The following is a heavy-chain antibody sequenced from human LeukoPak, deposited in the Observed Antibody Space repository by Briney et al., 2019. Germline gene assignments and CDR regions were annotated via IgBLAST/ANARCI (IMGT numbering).Heavy chain of an antibody. CDR1: GYSFTSYW. V-gene: IGHV5-51*01. CDR3: ARLLQQPWNWFDP. CDR2: IYPGHTDP. Sequence: GEALKISCKGSGYSFTSYWIGWVRQMPRKGLEWMWIIYPGHTDPTYSPPFQGQVPLSADKSLSTAYLQWSSLKPSDTAMYYCARLLQQPWNWFDPWGQGTLVTVSS. J-gene: IGHJ5*02. D-gene: IGHD6-13*01.